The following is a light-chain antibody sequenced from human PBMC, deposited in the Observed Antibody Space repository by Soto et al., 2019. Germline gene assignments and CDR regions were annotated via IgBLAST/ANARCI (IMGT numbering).Light chain of an antibody. V-gene: IGKV3-11*01. J-gene: IGKJ5*01. CDR3: QQRSNWPPIT. Sequence: EIVLTQSPATLSLSPGERATLSCRASQIVSSYLAWYQQKPGQAPRLLIYDASNRATGIPARFSGSGSGTDFTLTISSLEPEDSAVYYCQQRSNWPPITFGQGTRLEIK. CDR2: DAS. CDR1: QIVSSY.